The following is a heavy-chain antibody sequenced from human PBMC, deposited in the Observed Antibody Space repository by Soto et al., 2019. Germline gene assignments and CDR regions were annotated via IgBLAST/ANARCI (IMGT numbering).Heavy chain of an antibody. CDR3: ARSYDFWSAYPYYFDY. CDR1: GGSISSYY. D-gene: IGHD3-3*01. Sequence: PSETLSLTCTVSGGSISSYYWSWIRQPAGKGLEWIGRIYTSGSTNYNPSLKSRVTMSVDTSKNQFSLKLSSVTAADTAVYYCARSYDFWSAYPYYFDYWGQGTLVTVSS. V-gene: IGHV4-4*07. CDR2: IYTSGST. J-gene: IGHJ4*02.